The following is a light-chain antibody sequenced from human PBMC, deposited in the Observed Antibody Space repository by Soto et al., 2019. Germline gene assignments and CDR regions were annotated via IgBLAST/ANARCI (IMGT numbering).Light chain of an antibody. CDR2: EVS. CDR1: SSDVGVYNY. CDR3: SSYTSSSTWV. V-gene: IGLV2-14*01. Sequence: QSVLTQPASVSGSPGQSITISCTGTSSDVGVYNYVSWYQQHPGKAPKLMIYEVSYRPSGVSNRFSGSKSGNTASLTISGLQAEDEADYYCSSYTSSSTWVFGGGTKVTVL. J-gene: IGLJ3*02.